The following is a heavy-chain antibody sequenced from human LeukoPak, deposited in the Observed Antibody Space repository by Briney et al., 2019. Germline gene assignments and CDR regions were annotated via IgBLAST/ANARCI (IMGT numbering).Heavy chain of an antibody. CDR3: AREPPGSAGYSSGWSPSFDY. V-gene: IGHV4-4*07. CDR2: IYTSGSA. CDR1: GGSISNYY. J-gene: IGHJ4*02. D-gene: IGHD6-19*01. Sequence: SETLSLTCTVSGGSISNYYWSWIRQPAGKGLEWIGRIYTSGSANYNPSLKSRVTMSVDMSKNQFSLKLSSVTAADTAVYYCAREPPGSAGYSSGWSPSFDYWGQGTLVTVSS.